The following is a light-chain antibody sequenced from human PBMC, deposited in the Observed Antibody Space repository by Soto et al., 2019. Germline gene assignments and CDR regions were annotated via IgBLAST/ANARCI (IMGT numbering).Light chain of an antibody. J-gene: IGKJ1*01. V-gene: IGKV4-1*01. Sequence: DIVITQSPDSLSVSLGERATINCKSSQSVLYNSDNKNYLAWYQQNPGQPPRLLIYWTSSRESGVPDRFSGSGSVTDYTLTISSLQAEDVAVYFCQQYGSSPSWTFGQGTKVEIK. CDR1: QSVLYNSDNKNY. CDR3: QQYGSSPSWT. CDR2: WTS.